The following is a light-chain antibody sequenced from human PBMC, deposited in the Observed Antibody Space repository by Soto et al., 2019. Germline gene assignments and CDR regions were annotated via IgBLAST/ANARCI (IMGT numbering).Light chain of an antibody. CDR1: QSVTSSY. CDR3: QQYGSSPPLS. J-gene: IGKJ4*01. CDR2: GAS. Sequence: EFVLTQSPGTLSLSPGERATLSCRASQSVTSSYLAWYQQKPGQAPRLLIYGASSRATGIPDRFSGSGSGTDFTLRISRLEPEDFAVYYCQQYGSSPPLSFGGGTKVEL. V-gene: IGKV3-20*01.